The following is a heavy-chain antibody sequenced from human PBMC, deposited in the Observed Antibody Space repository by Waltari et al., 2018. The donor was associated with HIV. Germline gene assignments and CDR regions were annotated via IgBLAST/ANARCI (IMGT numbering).Heavy chain of an antibody. V-gene: IGHV4-59*01. D-gene: IGHD3-22*01. J-gene: IGHJ5*02. CDR1: GGSISSYY. CDR3: ARDYYDSSGYYYGYSP. Sequence: QVQLQESAPGLVKPSETLSLTCTVSGGSISSYYWSWIRHPPGKGLEWIGYIYYSGSTNYNPSLKSRVTISVDTSKNQFSLKLSCVTAADTAVYYCARDYYDSSGYYYGYSPWGQGTLVTVSS. CDR2: IYYSGST.